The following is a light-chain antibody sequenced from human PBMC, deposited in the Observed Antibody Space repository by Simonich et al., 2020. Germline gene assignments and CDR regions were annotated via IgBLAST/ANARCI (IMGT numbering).Light chain of an antibody. V-gene: IGLV2-14*01. CDR3: SSYTSSSTLV. Sequence: QSALTQPASVSGSPGQSITISFTGTSSDVGGYNYVYWYQQHPGKAPKLMIYDVSKRPSGGSKRFSGSKSGNTASLTISGLQAEDEADYYCSSYTSSSTLVFGGGTKLTVL. J-gene: IGLJ3*02. CDR2: DVS. CDR1: SSDVGGYNY.